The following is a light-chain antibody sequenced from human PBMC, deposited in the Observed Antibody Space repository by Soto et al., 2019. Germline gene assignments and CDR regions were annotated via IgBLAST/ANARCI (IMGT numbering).Light chain of an antibody. CDR1: QSVSSN. Sequence: EIVMTQSPSTLSVSPGERASLSCRASQSVSSNLAWYQQKPGQAPRLLIYGASSRATGIPDRFSGSGSGTDFTLTISRLEPEDFAVYYCQQYGSSPPTCTFGQGTKVDIK. J-gene: IGKJ1*01. CDR2: GAS. CDR3: QQYGSSPPTCT. V-gene: IGKV3-20*01.